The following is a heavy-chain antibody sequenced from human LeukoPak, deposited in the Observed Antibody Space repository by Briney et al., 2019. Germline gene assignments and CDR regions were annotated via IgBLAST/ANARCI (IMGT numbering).Heavy chain of an antibody. V-gene: IGHV4-59*01. J-gene: IGHJ3*02. CDR1: GGSISSYY. CDR2: IYYSGST. D-gene: IGHD2-15*01. Sequence: SETLSLTCTVSGGSISSYYWSWIRQPPGKGLEWIGYIYYSGSTNYNPSLKSRVTISVDTSKNQFSLKLSSVTAADTAVYYCARVPGGIVVVNSAFDIWGQGTMVTVSS. CDR3: ARVPGGIVVVNSAFDI.